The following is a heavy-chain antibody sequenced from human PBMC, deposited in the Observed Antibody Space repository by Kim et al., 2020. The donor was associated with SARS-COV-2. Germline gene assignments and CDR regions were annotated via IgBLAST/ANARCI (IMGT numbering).Heavy chain of an antibody. J-gene: IGHJ6*02. CDR1: GGSFSGYY. CDR3: ARECWYYYYGMDV. Sequence: SQTLSLTCAVYGGSFSGYYWSWIRQPPGKGLEWIGEINHSGSTNYNPSLKSRVTISVDTSKNQFSLKLSSVTAADTAVYYCARECWYYYYGMDVWGQGTTVTVSS. CDR2: INHSGST. D-gene: IGHD6-13*01. V-gene: IGHV4-34*01.